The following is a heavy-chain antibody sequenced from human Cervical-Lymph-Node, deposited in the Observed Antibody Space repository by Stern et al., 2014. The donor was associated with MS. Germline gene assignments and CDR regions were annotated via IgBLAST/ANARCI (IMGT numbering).Heavy chain of an antibody. Sequence: QVQLVQSGAEVKKPWASVKVSCKTSGDSFTTYAMHWVRQAPGQRLEWLGWISAGGDTKYSQKFQDRVTITRDTSASTAYMEVSSLKSEDTAIYYCASAGGWYEPDYWGQGTLVTVSS. CDR1: GDSFTTYA. D-gene: IGHD6-19*01. J-gene: IGHJ4*02. CDR3: ASAGGWYEPDY. CDR2: ISAGGDT. V-gene: IGHV1-3*01.